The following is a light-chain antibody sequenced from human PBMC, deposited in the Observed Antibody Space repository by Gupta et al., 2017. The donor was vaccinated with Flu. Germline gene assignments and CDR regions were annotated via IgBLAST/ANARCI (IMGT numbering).Light chain of an antibody. CDR2: DDT. Sequence: KKTTISGGGGRVGRKSVVRYHQQPRQTPVVVVFDDTERPSGIPERFSGSNSGNTATLTISRVEAGDEADYYCQVWDSDNDNHEVFGGGTKLTVL. V-gene: IGLV3-21*03. J-gene: IGLJ3*02. CDR1: RVGRKS. CDR3: QVWDSDNDNHEV.